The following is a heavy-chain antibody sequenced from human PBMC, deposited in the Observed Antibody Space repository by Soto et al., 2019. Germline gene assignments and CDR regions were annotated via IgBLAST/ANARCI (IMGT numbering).Heavy chain of an antibody. V-gene: IGHV4-30-2*01. D-gene: IGHD3-3*01. J-gene: IGHJ6*02. CDR1: GGSISSGGYS. CDR3: ARDTIYYDFWSGYYIHYGMDV. CDR2: IYHSGST. Sequence: TLSLTCTVSGGSISSGGYSWSWIRQPPGKGLEWIGYIYHSGSTYYNPSLKSRVTISVDRSKNQFSLKLSSVTAADTAVYYCARDTIYYDFWSGYYIHYGMDVWGQGTTVTVSS.